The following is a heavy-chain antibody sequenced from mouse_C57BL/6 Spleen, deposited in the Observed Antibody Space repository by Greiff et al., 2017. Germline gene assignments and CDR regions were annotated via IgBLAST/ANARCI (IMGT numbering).Heavy chain of an antibody. J-gene: IGHJ2*01. D-gene: IGHD1-1*01. CDR3: ARPGSSYEYFDY. CDR1: GFSLTSYG. CDR2: IWSGGST. V-gene: IGHV2-2*01. Sequence: QVQLQQSGPGLVQPSQSLSITCTVSGFSLTSYGVHWVRQSPGKGLEWLGVIWSGGSTDYNAAFISRLSISKDNSKSQVFFKMNSLQADDTAIYYCARPGSSYEYFDYWGQGTTLTVSS.